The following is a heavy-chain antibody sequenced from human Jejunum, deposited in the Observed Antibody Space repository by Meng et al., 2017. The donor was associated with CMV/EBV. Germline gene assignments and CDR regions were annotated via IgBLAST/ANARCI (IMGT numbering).Heavy chain of an antibody. CDR2: ISWNTAST. D-gene: IGHD1-7*01. Sequence: NFQEYAMHWVRQGPGKGLEWVAGISWNTASTGYADSVKGRFTISREDAKNSLSLHLSSLHPSSPSLYYFSKAPSGGWNYFFYFDNCCQGTLVTVSS. CDR3: SKAPSGGWNYFFYFDN. J-gene: IGHJ4*02. V-gene: IGHV3-9*01. CDR1: NFQEYA.